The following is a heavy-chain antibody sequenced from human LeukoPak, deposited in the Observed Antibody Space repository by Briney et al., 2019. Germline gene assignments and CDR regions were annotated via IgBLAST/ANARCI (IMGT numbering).Heavy chain of an antibody. CDR2: ISWNSGTI. V-gene: IGHV3-9*03. J-gene: IGHJ3*02. CDR3: AKGVTMVREDAFDI. D-gene: IGHD3-10*01. CDR1: GFIFDDYA. Sequence: GGSLRLSCAASGFIFDDYAMHWVRQAPGKGLEWVSGISWNSGTIGYADSVKGRFTISSDNAKNSLYLQMNSLRAEDMALYYCAKGVTMVREDAFDIWGQGTMVTVSS.